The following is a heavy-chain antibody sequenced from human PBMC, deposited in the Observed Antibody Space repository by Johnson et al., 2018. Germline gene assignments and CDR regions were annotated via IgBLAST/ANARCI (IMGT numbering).Heavy chain of an antibody. Sequence: VQLVESGGGLVKPGGSLRVSCVASGFTFSNAWMNWVRQAPGKGLEWVGRIKSKTDGGTTDYAAPVNGRFTISRDDSKNTLYLQMNSLKTEDTAGYYCTTPQRGDYDYYYMDVWGKGTTVTVSS. V-gene: IGHV3-15*07. D-gene: IGHD2-15*01. CDR1: GFTFSNAW. CDR3: TTPQRGDYDYYYMDV. CDR2: IKSKTDGGTT. J-gene: IGHJ6*03.